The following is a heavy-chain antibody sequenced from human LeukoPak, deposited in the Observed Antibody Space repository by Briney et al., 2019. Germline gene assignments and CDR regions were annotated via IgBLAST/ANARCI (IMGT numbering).Heavy chain of an antibody. V-gene: IGHV3-23*01. D-gene: IGHD1-1*01. CDR1: GFTFSSFA. J-gene: IGHJ4*01. CDR2: ISGSGNTT. Sequence: GGSLRLSCAASGFTFSSFAMSWVRQAPGKGLEWVSGISGSGNTTYYADSVKGRFTISRDNSKNTLYLQMNSLRAEDTAVYYCAKDAWKRFDYWGHGTLVTVSS. CDR3: AKDAWKRFDY.